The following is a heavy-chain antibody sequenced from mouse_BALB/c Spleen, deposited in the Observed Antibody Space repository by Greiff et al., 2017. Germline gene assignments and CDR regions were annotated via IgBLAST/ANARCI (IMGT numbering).Heavy chain of an antibody. CDR1: GFTFSSYT. CDR2: ISSGGSYT. J-gene: IGHJ4*01. V-gene: IGHV5-6-4*01. Sequence: EVHLVESGGGLVKPGGSLKLSCAASGFTFSSYTMSWVRQTPEKRLEWVATISSGGSYTYYPDSVKGRSTISRDNAKNTLYLQMSSLKSEDTAMYYCTREGGDYYAMDYWGQGTSVTVSS. CDR3: TREGGDYYAMDY.